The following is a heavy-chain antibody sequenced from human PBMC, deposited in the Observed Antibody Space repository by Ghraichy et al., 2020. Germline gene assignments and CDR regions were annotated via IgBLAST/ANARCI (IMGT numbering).Heavy chain of an antibody. V-gene: IGHV3-48*02. CDR2: ISASSDTI. CDR3: ARGNYGLDV. J-gene: IGHJ6*02. Sequence: GGSLRLSCVASGSTVSPYNMDWARQAPGKRLEWVSQISASSDTIHYADSVKGRFTISRDNAKNSLYLEMNSLRDEDTAVYYCARGNYGLDVWGQGTTVTVSS. CDR1: GSTVSPYN.